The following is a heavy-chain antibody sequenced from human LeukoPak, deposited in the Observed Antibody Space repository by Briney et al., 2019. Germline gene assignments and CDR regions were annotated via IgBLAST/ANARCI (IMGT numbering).Heavy chain of an antibody. V-gene: IGHV4-39*01. CDR1: GGSISSSSYY. D-gene: IGHD3-10*01. J-gene: IGHJ5*02. CDR3: ARHFLSYGSGKVWFDP. CDR2: IYYSGST. Sequence: SETLSLTCTVSGGSISSSSYYWGWIRHPPGKGLEWIGSIYYSGSTYYNPSLKSRVTISVDTSKNQFSLKLSSVTAADTAVYYCARHFLSYGSGKVWFDPWGQGTLVTVSS.